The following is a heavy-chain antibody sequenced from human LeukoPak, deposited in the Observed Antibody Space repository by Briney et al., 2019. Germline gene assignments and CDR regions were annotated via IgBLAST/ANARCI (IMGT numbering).Heavy chain of an antibody. J-gene: IGHJ6*02. D-gene: IGHD3-10*01. CDR3: ARAPSEWFGELSPYYYGMDV. V-gene: IGHV3-66*01. CDR2: IYSGGSR. CDR1: GFTVRSNY. Sequence: SGGSLRLSCAASGFTVRSNYMSGVRRAPGRGLECVSVIYSGGSRYYADSVKGRLTISRDNSKSTLYLQMNSLRAEDTAVYYCARAPSEWFGELSPYYYGMDVWGQGTTVTVSS.